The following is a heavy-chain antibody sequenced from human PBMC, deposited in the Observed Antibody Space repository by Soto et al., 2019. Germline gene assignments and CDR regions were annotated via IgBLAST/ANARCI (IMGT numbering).Heavy chain of an antibody. D-gene: IGHD3-3*01. J-gene: IGHJ5*02. Sequence: QVQLVQSGAEVKKPGSSVKVSCKASGGTFSSYAISWVRQAPGQGLEWMGGIIPIFSTTNYAQKLQGRVTITADKCMSTAYMELSSLRSQDTAVYYCARGEWLLWSPRYNWFDPWGQGTLVTVSS. CDR2: IIPIFSTT. CDR3: ARGEWLLWSPRYNWFDP. CDR1: GGTFSSYA. V-gene: IGHV1-69*06.